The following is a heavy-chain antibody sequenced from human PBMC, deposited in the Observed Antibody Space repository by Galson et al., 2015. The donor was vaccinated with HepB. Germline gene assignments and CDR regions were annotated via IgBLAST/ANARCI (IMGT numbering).Heavy chain of an antibody. Sequence: SLRLSCAASGFTFRNYAMHWVRQAPGKGLDFVSAISGNGDITYYADSVKGRFSISRDTSTNIVYFQMTSLRPEDTAVYYCAKVNYGSGSYDDYWGQGTLLTVSS. D-gene: IGHD3-10*01. CDR2: ISGNGDIT. V-gene: IGHV3-64D*06. J-gene: IGHJ4*02. CDR1: GFTFRNYA. CDR3: AKVNYGSGSYDDY.